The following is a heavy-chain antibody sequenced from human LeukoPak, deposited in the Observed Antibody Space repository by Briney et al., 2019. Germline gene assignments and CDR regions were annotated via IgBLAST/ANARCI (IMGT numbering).Heavy chain of an antibody. CDR3: AKDRRSLSLAVAGTVIGY. J-gene: IGHJ4*02. CDR2: ISYDGSNK. CDR1: GFTFSSYG. V-gene: IGHV3-30*18. D-gene: IGHD6-19*01. Sequence: PGGSLRLSCAASGFTFSSYGMHGVRQAPGKGLEWVAVISYDGSNKYYADSVKGRFTISRDNSKNTLYLQMNSLRAEDTAVYYCAKDRRSLSLAVAGTVIGYWGQGTLVTVSS.